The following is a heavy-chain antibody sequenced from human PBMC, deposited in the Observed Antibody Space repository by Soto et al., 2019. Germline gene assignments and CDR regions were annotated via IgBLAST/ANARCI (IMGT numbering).Heavy chain of an antibody. CDR2: ISASGGST. CDR3: ASEVAVGLFDY. Sequence: EVQILESGGGLIQPGESLRLSCAASGFTFSTYTMSWVRQAPEKGLEWVSSISASGGSTYYADSVKGRFTIFRDISNNPLFLHMSRLRADDTAVYYCASEVAVGLFDYWGQGTLVTVSS. CDR1: GFTFSTYT. D-gene: IGHD6-19*01. J-gene: IGHJ4*02. V-gene: IGHV3-23*01.